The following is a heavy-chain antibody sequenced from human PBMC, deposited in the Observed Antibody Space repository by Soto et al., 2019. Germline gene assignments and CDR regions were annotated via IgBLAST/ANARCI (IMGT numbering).Heavy chain of an antibody. D-gene: IGHD3-3*01. J-gene: IGHJ3*02. CDR3: TTDMGIFGVVSSQSTSPFDI. CDR1: GFTFSNAW. CDR2: IKSKTDGGTT. V-gene: IGHV3-15*01. Sequence: EVQLVESGGGLVKPGGSLRLSCAASGFTFSNAWMSWVRQAPGKGLEWVGRIKSKTDGGTTDYAAPVKGRFTISRDDSKNTLYLQMNSLKTEDTAVYYCTTDMGIFGVVSSQSTSPFDIWGQGTMVTVSS.